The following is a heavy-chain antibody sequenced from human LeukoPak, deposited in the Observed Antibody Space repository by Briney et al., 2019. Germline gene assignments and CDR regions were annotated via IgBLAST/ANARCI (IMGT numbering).Heavy chain of an antibody. D-gene: IGHD3-3*01. CDR3: ARDHFWSGYYSNY. CDR2: IYYSGST. J-gene: IGHJ4*02. CDR1: GGSISSYY. V-gene: IGHV4-59*01. Sequence: PSETLSLTCTVSGGSISSYYWGWIRQPPGKGLEWIGYIYYSGSTNYNPSLKSRVTISVDTSKNQFSLKLSSVTAADTAVYYCARDHFWSGYYSNYWGQGTLVTVSS.